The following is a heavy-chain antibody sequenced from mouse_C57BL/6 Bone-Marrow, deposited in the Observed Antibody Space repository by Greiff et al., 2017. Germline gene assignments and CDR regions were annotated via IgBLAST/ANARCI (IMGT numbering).Heavy chain of an antibody. V-gene: IGHV6-6*01. CDR1: GFTFSDAW. CDR2: IRNKANNHAT. CDR3: TGRYYYGSGNYAMDY. D-gene: IGHD1-1*01. J-gene: IGHJ4*01. Sequence: EVKVEESGGGLVQPGGSMKLSCAASGFTFSDAWMDWVRQSPEKGLEWVAEIRNKANNHATYYAESVKGRFTISRDDSKSSVYLQMNSLRAEDTGIYYCTGRYYYGSGNYAMDYWGQGTSVTVSS.